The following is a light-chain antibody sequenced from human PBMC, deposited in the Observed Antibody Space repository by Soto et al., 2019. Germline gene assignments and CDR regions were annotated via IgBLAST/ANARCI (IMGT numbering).Light chain of an antibody. CDR1: QRVSSF. V-gene: IGKV3-11*01. J-gene: IGKJ1*01. Sequence: EIVLTQSPATLSLSPGERATLSCRASQRVSSFLAWYQQKPGQAPRLLIYDTSKRATGIPARFSGSGSGTDFTITISSLEPEDFVVYYCQQRSNRPQTFGQGTKVEIK. CDR3: QQRSNRPQT. CDR2: DTS.